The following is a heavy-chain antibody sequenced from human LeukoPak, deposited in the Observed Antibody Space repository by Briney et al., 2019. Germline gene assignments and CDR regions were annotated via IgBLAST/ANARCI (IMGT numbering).Heavy chain of an antibody. J-gene: IGHJ5*02. D-gene: IGHD6-19*01. Sequence: PSETLSLTCTVSGGSMRNYYWSWIRQSPGKGLEFIGYVYHSGRTSYNPSLASRVTISIDTSKNQMSLKVTSVTPADTAVYFCSRGGGHCADSSAYYLNWFDAWGQGALVTVSS. CDR1: GGSMRNYY. CDR2: VYHSGRT. CDR3: SRGGGHCADSSAYYLNWFDA. V-gene: IGHV4-59*01.